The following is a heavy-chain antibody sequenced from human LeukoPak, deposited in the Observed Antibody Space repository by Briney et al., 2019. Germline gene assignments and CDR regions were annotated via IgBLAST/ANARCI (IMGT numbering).Heavy chain of an antibody. J-gene: IGHJ4*02. V-gene: IGHV3-20*04. CDR3: ARGGTTVNY. CDR1: GFTFDDYD. Sequence: GGSLRLSCAASGFTFDDYDMSWVRHAPGKGLEWVSGLNWNGGSTGYADSVRGRFTISRHNAKNSLYLQMNSLRAEDTAVYYCARGGTTVNYWGQGTLVTVSS. D-gene: IGHD4-17*01. CDR2: LNWNGGST.